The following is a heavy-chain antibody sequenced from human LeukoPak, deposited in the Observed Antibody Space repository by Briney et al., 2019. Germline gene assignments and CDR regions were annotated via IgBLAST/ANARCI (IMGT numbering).Heavy chain of an antibody. J-gene: IGHJ4*02. CDR3: ERKRRGYCSSTSCYEEDDY. D-gene: IGHD2-2*01. V-gene: IGHV4-59*01. Sequence: SETLSLTCTVSGGSISSYYLSWIRQPPGKGLEWIGYIYYSGSTNYNPSLKSRVTISVDTSKNQFSLKLSSVTAADTAVYYCERKRRGYCSSTSCYEEDDYWGQGTLVTVSS. CDR1: GGSISSYY. CDR2: IYYSGST.